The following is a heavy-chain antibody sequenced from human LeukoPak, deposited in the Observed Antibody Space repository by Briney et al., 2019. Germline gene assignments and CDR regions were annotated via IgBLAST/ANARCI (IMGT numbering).Heavy chain of an antibody. V-gene: IGHV4-59*01. CDR1: GGSISSYY. Sequence: SETLSLTCTVSGGSISSYYWSWIRQPPGKGLEWIGSIYHSGSTNYNPSLKSRVTISVDTSKNQFSLKLRSVTAADTAVYYCARENGYKYDYWGQGTQVTVTS. D-gene: IGHD5-24*01. CDR2: IYHSGST. J-gene: IGHJ4*02. CDR3: ARENGYKYDY.